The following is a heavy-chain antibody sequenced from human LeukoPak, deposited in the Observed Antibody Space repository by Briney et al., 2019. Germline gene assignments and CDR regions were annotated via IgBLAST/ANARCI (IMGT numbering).Heavy chain of an antibody. CDR3: ATDIVVVPAAIPVAFDI. CDR2: INPNGGGT. V-gene: IGHV1-2*02. J-gene: IGHJ3*02. CDR1: GYTFTGYY. D-gene: IGHD2-2*01. Sequence: WASVKVSCKASGYTFTGYYMHWVRQAPGQGLEWMGWINPNGGGTNYAQKFQGRVTMTRDTSISTAYMELSRLRSDDTAVYYCATDIVVVPAAIPVAFDIWGQGTMVTVSS.